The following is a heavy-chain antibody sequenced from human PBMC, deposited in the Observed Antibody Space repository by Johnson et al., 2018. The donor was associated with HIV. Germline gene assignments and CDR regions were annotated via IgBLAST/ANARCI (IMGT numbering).Heavy chain of an antibody. CDR1: GFTLSSYG. CDR2: IQYDATNR. CDR3: AKDFGSGWADAFDI. D-gene: IGHD6-19*01. J-gene: IGHJ3*02. Sequence: QVHLVESGGGLVKPGGSLRLSCAASGFTLSSYGIHWVRQAPGKGLEWVAFIQYDATNRYYVDSVKGRFTISRDNSKNTVYLQMNSLRTEDSALYYCAKDFGSGWADAFDIWGQGTGVTISS. V-gene: IGHV3-30*02.